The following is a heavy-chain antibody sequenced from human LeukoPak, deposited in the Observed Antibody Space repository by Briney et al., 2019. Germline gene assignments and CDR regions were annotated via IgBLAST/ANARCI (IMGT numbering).Heavy chain of an antibody. D-gene: IGHD3/OR15-3a*01. Sequence: GGSLRLSCAASGFTFSSYSMNWVRQAPGKGLEWVSSISSSSSYIYYADSVKGRFTISRDNAKNSLYLQMNSLRAEDTAVYYCARAYDFWSGYYYYYMDVWGKGTTVTVSS. CDR2: ISSSSSYI. V-gene: IGHV3-21*01. CDR3: ARAYDFWSGYYYYYMDV. CDR1: GFTFSSYS. J-gene: IGHJ6*03.